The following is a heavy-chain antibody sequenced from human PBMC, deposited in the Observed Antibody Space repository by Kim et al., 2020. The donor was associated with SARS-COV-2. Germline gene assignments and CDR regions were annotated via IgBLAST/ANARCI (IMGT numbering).Heavy chain of an antibody. Sequence: SSSSYIYYADSVKGRFTISRDNAKNSLYLQMNSLRAEDTAVYYCARGPSSWGQGTLVTVSS. CDR2: SSSSYI. J-gene: IGHJ5*02. CDR3: ARGPSS. V-gene: IGHV3-21*01.